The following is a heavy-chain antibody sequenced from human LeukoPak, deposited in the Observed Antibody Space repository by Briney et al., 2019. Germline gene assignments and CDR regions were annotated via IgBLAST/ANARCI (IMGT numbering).Heavy chain of an antibody. J-gene: IGHJ4*02. V-gene: IGHV1-8*01. CDR3: ARGRGNYGDPGDY. D-gene: IGHD4-17*01. CDR1: GYTFTSYD. Sequence: ASVKVSCKASGYTFTSYDIIWVRQATGQVLEWIGWMNPNSGNTGYAQKFQGRVTMTRNTSISTAYLELSSLRSEDTAVYYCARGRGNYGDPGDYWGQGTLVTVSS. CDR2: MNPNSGNT.